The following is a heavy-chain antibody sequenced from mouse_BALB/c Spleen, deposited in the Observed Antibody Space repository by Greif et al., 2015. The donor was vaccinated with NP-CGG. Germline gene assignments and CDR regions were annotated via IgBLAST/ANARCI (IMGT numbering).Heavy chain of an antibody. Sequence: QVQLKESGAELMKPGASVKISCKATGYTFSSYWIEWVKQRPGHGLEWIGEILPGSGSTNYNEKFKGKATFTADTSSNTAYMQLSSLTSEDSAVYYCAKTGTSRYFDYWGQGTTLTVSS. D-gene: IGHD4-1*01. CDR3: AKTGTSRYFDY. J-gene: IGHJ2*01. CDR2: ILPGSGST. CDR1: GYTFSSYW. V-gene: IGHV1-9*01.